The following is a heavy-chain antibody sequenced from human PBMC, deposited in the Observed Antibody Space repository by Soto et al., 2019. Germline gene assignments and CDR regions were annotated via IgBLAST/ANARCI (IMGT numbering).Heavy chain of an antibody. D-gene: IGHD3-3*01. Sequence: PSETLSLTCAVYGGSFSGYYWSWIRQPPGKGLEWIGEINHSGSTNYNPSLKSRVTISVDTSKNQFSLKLSSVTAADTAVYYCARGRPYYDFWGGYYYYYMDGWGKGTTVTVSS. J-gene: IGHJ6*03. CDR3: ARGRPYYDFWGGYYYYYMDG. CDR2: INHSGST. CDR1: GGSFSGYY. V-gene: IGHV4-34*01.